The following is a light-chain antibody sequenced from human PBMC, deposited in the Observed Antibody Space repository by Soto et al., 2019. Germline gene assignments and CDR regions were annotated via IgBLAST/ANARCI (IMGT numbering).Light chain of an antibody. CDR1: SSNIGSTYD. Sequence: QSVLTQPPSVSGAPGQRVTISCTGSSSNIGSTYDVQWYQQLPGTAPKLLIHGNTDRPSGVPDRFSGSKSGTSASLAITGLQADDETDYYCCSYVGTYTFEVFGTGTKLTVL. CDR2: GNT. CDR3: CSYVGTYTFEV. J-gene: IGLJ1*01. V-gene: IGLV1-40*01.